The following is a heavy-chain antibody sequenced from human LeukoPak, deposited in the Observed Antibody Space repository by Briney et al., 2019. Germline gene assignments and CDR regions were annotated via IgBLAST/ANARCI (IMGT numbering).Heavy chain of an antibody. Sequence: PSETLSLTCTVSGGSISSSSYYWGCIRQPPGKGLEWIGSIYYSGSTYYNPSLKSRVTTSADTSKNQFSLKLSSVTAADTAVYYCARRHQNDAFDIWGQGTMVTVSS. J-gene: IGHJ3*02. CDR1: GGSISSSSYY. CDR2: IYYSGST. V-gene: IGHV4-39*01. CDR3: ARRHQNDAFDI.